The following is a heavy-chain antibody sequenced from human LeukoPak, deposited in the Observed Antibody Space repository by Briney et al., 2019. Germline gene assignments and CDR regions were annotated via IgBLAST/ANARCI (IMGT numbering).Heavy chain of an antibody. J-gene: IGHJ4*02. CDR2: IIPMLGMA. CDR3: AREPGYCSSTSCYFYFDY. Sequence: SVKVSCKASGGTFSSYAISWVRQAPGQGLEWMGRIIPMLGMANYAQTFQGRVTITADKSTSTAYMELSSLRSDDTAVYYCAREPGYCSSTSCYFYFDYWGQGTLVTVSS. CDR1: GGTFSSYA. V-gene: IGHV1-69*04. D-gene: IGHD2-2*01.